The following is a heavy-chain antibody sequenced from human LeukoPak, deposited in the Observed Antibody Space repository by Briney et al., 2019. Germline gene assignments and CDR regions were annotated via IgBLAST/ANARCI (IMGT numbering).Heavy chain of an antibody. CDR3: AKGPNVNDILTGYYSY. Sequence: PGGSLRLSCAASGFTFSSHWMYWVRQAPGKGLEWVSAISGSGGSTYYADSVKGRFTISRDNSKNTLYLQMNSLRAEDTAVYYCAKGPNVNDILTGYYSYWGQGTLVTVSS. CDR2: ISGSGGST. J-gene: IGHJ4*02. CDR1: GFTFSSHW. V-gene: IGHV3-23*01. D-gene: IGHD3-9*01.